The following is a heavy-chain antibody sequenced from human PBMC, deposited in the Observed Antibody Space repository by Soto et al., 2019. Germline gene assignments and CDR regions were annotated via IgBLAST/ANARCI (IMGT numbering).Heavy chain of an antibody. D-gene: IGHD7-27*01. CDR3: ARDWALDY. CDR2: INPSGDST. J-gene: IGHJ4*02. Sequence: ASVKVSCKAAGYTFNAYIMHWVRQAPGQGLEWMGMINPSGDSTTYAQNFQGRVTMTRDTSTTTAYMELSGLRSEDTAVYYCARDWALDYWGQGTLVTVSS. V-gene: IGHV1-46*02. CDR1: GYTFNAYI.